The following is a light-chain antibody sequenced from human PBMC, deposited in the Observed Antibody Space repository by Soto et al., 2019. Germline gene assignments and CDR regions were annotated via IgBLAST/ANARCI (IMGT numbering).Light chain of an antibody. CDR1: SSDVGGYNY. CDR2: DVD. J-gene: IGLJ1*01. Sequence: QSVLTQPRSVSGSPGQSVTISCTGTSSDVGGYNYVSWYQHHTGKAPKLMIYDVDKRPSGVPGRFSGSKSGNTASLTISGPQAEDEADYYCCSNAGSHPFVFGTGTKVTVL. CDR3: CSNAGSHPFV. V-gene: IGLV2-11*01.